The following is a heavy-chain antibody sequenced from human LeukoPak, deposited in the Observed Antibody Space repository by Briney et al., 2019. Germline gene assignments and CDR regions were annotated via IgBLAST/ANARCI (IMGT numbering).Heavy chain of an antibody. V-gene: IGHV3-48*03. J-gene: IGHJ4*02. CDR2: ISSGGSTI. D-gene: IGHD6-13*01. CDR3: AKETTLAAAGLDY. CDR1: GFTFSSFE. Sequence: GGSLRLSCAAAGFTFSSFEMKWVRQAPGKGLEWVSYISSGGSTIYYADSVKGRFTISRDNAKNSLYLQMNSLRAEDTAVYYCAKETTLAAAGLDYWGQGTLVTVSS.